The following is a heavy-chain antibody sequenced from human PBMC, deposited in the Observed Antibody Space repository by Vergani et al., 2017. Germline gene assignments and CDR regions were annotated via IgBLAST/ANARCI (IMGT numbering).Heavy chain of an antibody. CDR1: GGSFSGYY. CDR3: ANQPHRMAARAPYYDYMDV. Sequence: QVHLQQWGAGLLKPSETLSLTCAVYGGSFSGYYWSWIRQPPGKGLVWIGEINNSGITNYNPSLKSRVTISVDTSKNQFSLKLSSVTAADTAVYYCANQPHRMAARAPYYDYMDVWGKGTTVTVSS. J-gene: IGHJ6*03. CDR2: INNSGIT. V-gene: IGHV4-34*01. D-gene: IGHD6-6*01.